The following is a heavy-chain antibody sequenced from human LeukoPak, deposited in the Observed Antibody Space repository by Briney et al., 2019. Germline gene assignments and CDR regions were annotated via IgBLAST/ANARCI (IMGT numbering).Heavy chain of an antibody. Sequence: SETLSLTCTVSGDSVSNVRYSWSWIRQPPGKGLEWIGYIYHSGSTSYNPSLKSRVTISIDTSRNQFSLTLSSVTAADTAIYYCARDLAAGSLVCLVQGSLVTVSS. J-gene: IGHJ4*02. CDR1: GDSVSNVRYS. CDR2: IYHSGST. V-gene: IGHV4-61*01. CDR3: ARDLAAGSLVC. D-gene: IGHD6-13*01.